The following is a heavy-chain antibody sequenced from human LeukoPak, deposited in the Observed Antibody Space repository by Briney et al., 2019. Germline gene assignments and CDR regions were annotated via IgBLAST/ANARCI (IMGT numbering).Heavy chain of an antibody. D-gene: IGHD6-13*01. CDR1: GYTFTSYD. V-gene: IGHV1-8*03. CDR2: MNPNSGNT. Sequence: ASVKVSCKASGYTFTSYDINWVRQATGQGLEWMGWMNPNSGNTGYAQKFQGRVTITRNTSISTAYMELSSLRAEDTAVYYCARNGILGIAAAVDVWGKGTTVTVSS. CDR3: ARNGILGIAAAVDV. J-gene: IGHJ6*04.